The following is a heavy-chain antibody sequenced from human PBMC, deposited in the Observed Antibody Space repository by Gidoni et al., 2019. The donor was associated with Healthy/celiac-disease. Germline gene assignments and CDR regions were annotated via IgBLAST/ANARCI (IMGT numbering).Heavy chain of an antibody. D-gene: IGHD2-15*01. CDR3: AKEGFCSGGSCYHRGFDY. CDR1: GFPFSSCA. J-gene: IGHJ4*02. Sequence: EVQLLESGGGLVQPGGSLRLSCAASGFPFSSCAMSWVRQAPGKGLEWVSAISGSGGSTYSADSVKGRFTISRDNSKNTLYLQMNSLRAEDTAVYYCAKEGFCSGGSCYHRGFDYWGQGTLVTVSS. CDR2: ISGSGGST. V-gene: IGHV3-23*01.